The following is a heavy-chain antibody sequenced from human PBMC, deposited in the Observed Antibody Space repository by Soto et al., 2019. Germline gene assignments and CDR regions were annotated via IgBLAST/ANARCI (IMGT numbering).Heavy chain of an antibody. CDR2: IYYDGSNE. CDR3: ARGRGSGSFYQLDY. CDR1: GFTFSNHG. D-gene: IGHD1-26*01. J-gene: IGHJ4*02. Sequence: QVQLVESGGGVVQPGRSLRLSCAASGFTFSNHGMHWVRQAPGKGLEWVARIYYDGSNEYYADSVNGRFTISRDNSKNTVDLQMNSLRVEDTAVYYCARGRGSGSFYQLDYWGQGTLVTVSS. V-gene: IGHV3-33*01.